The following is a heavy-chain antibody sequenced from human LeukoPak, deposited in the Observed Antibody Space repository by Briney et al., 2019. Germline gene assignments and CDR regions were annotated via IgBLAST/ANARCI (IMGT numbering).Heavy chain of an antibody. CDR2: IYYSGST. CDR1: GGSISSSSYY. J-gene: IGHJ4*02. Sequence: SETLSLTCTASGGSISSSSYYWGWIRHPPGKGLEWIGSIYYSGSTYYNPSLKSRVTISVDTSKNQFSLKMNSVTAADAGVYYCARPHGYTYGTPLIYWGQGTLVTVSS. V-gene: IGHV4-39*01. CDR3: ARPHGYTYGTPLIY. D-gene: IGHD5-18*01.